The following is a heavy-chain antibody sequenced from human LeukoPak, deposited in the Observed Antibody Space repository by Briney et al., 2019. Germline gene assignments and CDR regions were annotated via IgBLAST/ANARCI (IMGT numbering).Heavy chain of an antibody. CDR1: EFTFSSYS. CDR2: ITNSGNSK. J-gene: IGHJ4*02. CDR3: ARGGTMIVGTYYP. V-gene: IGHV3-48*01. Sequence: GGSLRLSCAASEFTFSSYSMNWVRQAPGKGLEWVSYITNSGNSKSYADSVKGRFTISRDNTKNSLYLQMNGLRAEDTAVYYCARGGTMIVGTYYPWGQGTLVTVSS. D-gene: IGHD3-22*01.